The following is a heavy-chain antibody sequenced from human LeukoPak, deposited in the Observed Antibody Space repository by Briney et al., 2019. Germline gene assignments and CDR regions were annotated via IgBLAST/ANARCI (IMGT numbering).Heavy chain of an antibody. CDR1: AGSISSYY. CDR2: IYYSGNT. J-gene: IGHJ4*02. D-gene: IGHD6-13*01. CDR3: ARSMTAAGSFYFDY. V-gene: IGHV4-59*01. Sequence: SETLSLTCTVSAGSISSYYWSWIRQPPGKGLDSIGYIYYSGNTNYNPSLKSRLTISVDTSKNQFSLKLKSVTAADTAVYYCARSMTAAGSFYFDYWGQGTLVTVSS.